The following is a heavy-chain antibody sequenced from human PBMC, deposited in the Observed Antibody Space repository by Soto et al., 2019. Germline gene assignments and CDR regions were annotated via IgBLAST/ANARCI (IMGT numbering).Heavy chain of an antibody. CDR2: ISSSSSYI. D-gene: IGHD1-26*01. V-gene: IGHV3-21*01. CDR3: ARDPVGATHDY. Sequence: EVQLVESGGGLVKPGGSLRLSCAASGFTFSSYSMNWVRQAPRKGLEWVSSISSSSSYIYYADSVKGRFTISRDNAKNSLYLQMNSLRAEDTAVYYCARDPVGATHDYWGQGTLVTVSS. CDR1: GFTFSSYS. J-gene: IGHJ4*02.